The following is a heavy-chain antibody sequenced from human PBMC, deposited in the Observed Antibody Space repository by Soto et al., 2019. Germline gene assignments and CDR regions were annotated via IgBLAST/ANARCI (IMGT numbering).Heavy chain of an antibody. CDR2: TYYRSKWYN. V-gene: IGHV6-1*01. D-gene: IGHD6-13*01. CDR1: GASVSSNSDA. Sequence: SPPLSLTCAXSGASVSSNSDAWNWIRQSPSRGLEWLGRTYYRSKWYNDYAVSVKSRITINPDTSKNQFSLQLNSVTPEDTAVYYCAREGGQAGSWRLYYYYYGMDVWGQGTTVTVSS. J-gene: IGHJ6*02. CDR3: AREGGQAGSWRLYYYYYGMDV.